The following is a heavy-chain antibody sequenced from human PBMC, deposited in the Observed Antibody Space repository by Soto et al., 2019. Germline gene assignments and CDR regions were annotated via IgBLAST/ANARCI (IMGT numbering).Heavy chain of an antibody. Sequence: GASVKVSCKASGGTFSSYAISWVRQAPGQGLEWMGGIIPIFGTANYAQKFQGRVTITADESTSTAYMELSSLRSEDTAVYYCAQYSYGYLGYYYYGMDVWGQGTTVTVSS. CDR3: AQYSYGYLGYYYYGMDV. CDR1: GGTFSSYA. D-gene: IGHD5-18*01. V-gene: IGHV1-69*13. J-gene: IGHJ6*02. CDR2: IIPIFGTA.